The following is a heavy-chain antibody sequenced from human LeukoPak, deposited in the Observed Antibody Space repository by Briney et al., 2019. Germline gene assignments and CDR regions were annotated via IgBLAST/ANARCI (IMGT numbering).Heavy chain of an antibody. CDR1: GFTFSSYG. V-gene: IGHV3-33*01. CDR2: IWYDGSDK. J-gene: IGHJ6*02. CDR3: VRDLSMDV. Sequence: GRSLRLSCAASGFTFSSYGMHWVRQAPGKGLEWVAVIWYDGSDKYSADSVRGRFTISRDNSKNTLHLQMISLRAEDTAIYYCVRDLSMDVWGQGTTVTVSS.